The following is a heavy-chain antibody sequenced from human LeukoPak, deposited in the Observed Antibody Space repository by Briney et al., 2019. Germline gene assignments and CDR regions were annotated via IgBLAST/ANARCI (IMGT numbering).Heavy chain of an antibody. CDR1: GYTSTSYG. Sequence: ASVKVSCKASGYTSTSYGISWVRQAPGQGLEWMGWISAYNGNTNYAQKLQGRVTMTTDTSTSTAYMELRSLRSDDTAVYYCARDHTMVRGVNHGMDVWGKGTTVTVSS. J-gene: IGHJ6*04. D-gene: IGHD3-10*01. CDR3: ARDHTMVRGVNHGMDV. CDR2: ISAYNGNT. V-gene: IGHV1-18*04.